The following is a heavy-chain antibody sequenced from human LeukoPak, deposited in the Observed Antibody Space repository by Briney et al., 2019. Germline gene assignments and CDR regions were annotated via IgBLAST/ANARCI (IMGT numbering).Heavy chain of an antibody. J-gene: IGHJ4*02. D-gene: IGHD2-2*02. CDR1: GFTFSSYA. V-gene: IGHV3-30*04. CDR2: IPYDGSNK. CDR3: ARGGSLYQLLDHFY. Sequence: GGSLRLSCAASGFTFSSYAMHWVRQAPGKGLEWVAVIPYDGSNKYYADSVKGRFTISRDNSKNTLYLQMNSLRAEDTAVYYCARGGSLYQLLDHFYWGQGTLVTVSS.